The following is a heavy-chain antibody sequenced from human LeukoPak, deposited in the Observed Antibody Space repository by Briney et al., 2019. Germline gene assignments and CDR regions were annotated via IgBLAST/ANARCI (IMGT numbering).Heavy chain of an antibody. Sequence: ASVKISSKASGYTFTSYYMHCVRQAPGQGLEWMGIINPSGGSTSYAQKFQGRVTMTRDTSTSTVYMELSSLRSEDTAVYYCARAPERTVISYFDYWGQGTLVTVSS. CDR1: GYTFTSYY. CDR3: ARAPERTVISYFDY. J-gene: IGHJ4*02. CDR2: INPSGGST. D-gene: IGHD3-22*01. V-gene: IGHV1-46*01.